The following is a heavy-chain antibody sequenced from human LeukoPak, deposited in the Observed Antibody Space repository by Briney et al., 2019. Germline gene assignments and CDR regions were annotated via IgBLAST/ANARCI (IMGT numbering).Heavy chain of an antibody. J-gene: IGHJ4*02. CDR1: GFTFNDYY. CDR3: AREGRGGTDY. CDR2: IGRAGGSI. V-gene: IGHV3-11*01. Sequence: GGSLRLSCAASGFTFNDYYMTWIRQAPGKGLEWLSYIGRAGGSIYYADSERGRFTISRDNAKNSLYLQMSSLTAEDTAVYYCAREGRGGTDYWGQGTLVTVSS.